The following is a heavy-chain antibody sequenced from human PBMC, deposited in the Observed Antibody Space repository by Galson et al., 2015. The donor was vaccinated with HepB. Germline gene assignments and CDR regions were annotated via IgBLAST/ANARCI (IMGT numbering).Heavy chain of an antibody. Sequence: SVKVSCKASGYTFTGYYMHWVRQAPGQGLEWMGWINPNSGGTNYAQKFQGRVTMTRDTSISTAYMELSRLRSDDTAVYYCARYLSHYYYYYMDVWGKGTTVTVSS. V-gene: IGHV1-2*02. CDR1: GYTFTGYY. CDR3: ARYLSHYYYYYMDV. CDR2: INPNSGGT. J-gene: IGHJ6*03. D-gene: IGHD3-16*02.